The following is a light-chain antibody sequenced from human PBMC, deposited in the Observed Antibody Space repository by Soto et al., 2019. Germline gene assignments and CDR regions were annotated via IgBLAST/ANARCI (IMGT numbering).Light chain of an antibody. Sequence: QSLLTQPLSASGPPGQSVSITCTVTKSDGGVYYFLTWNQHHPGKAPRLNTYHVVQQPSGVPARFSVSKSHKTTTLTASGLQAADEANYFCKSYAGSNTYVFGSGTKVTVL. CDR3: KSYAGSNTYV. CDR2: HVV. V-gene: IGLV2-8*01. CDR1: KSDGGVYYF. J-gene: IGLJ1*01.